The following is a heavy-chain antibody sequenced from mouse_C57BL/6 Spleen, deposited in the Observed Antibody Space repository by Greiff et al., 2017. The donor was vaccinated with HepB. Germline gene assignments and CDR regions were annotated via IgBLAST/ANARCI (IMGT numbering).Heavy chain of an antibody. V-gene: IGHV1-64*01. CDR2: IHPNSGST. CDR1: GYTFTSYW. Sequence: QVQLQQPGAELVKPGASVKLSCKASGYTFTSYWMHWVKQRPGQGLEWIGMIHPNSGSTNYNEKFKSKATLTVDKSSSTAYMQLSSLTSEDSAVYYCSRDYGSSYWYFYVWGTGTTVTVSS. D-gene: IGHD1-1*01. J-gene: IGHJ1*03. CDR3: SRDYGSSYWYFYV.